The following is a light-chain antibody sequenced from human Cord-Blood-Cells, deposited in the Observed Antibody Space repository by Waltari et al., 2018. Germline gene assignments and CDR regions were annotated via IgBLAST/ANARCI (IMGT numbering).Light chain of an antibody. J-gene: IGKJ1*01. CDR3: QQYNSYPWT. CDR2: KAS. Sequence: DIEMTQFPSTLSASVGDRLTITCRASQSISGWLSWYQQEPGKAPKLLIDKASSLESGVPSRFSGSGSGTEFTLTISSLQPDDFATYYCQQYNSYPWTFGQGTKVEIK. CDR1: QSISGW. V-gene: IGKV1-5*03.